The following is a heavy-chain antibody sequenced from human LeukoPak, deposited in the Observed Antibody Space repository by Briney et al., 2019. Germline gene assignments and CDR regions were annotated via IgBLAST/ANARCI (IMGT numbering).Heavy chain of an antibody. V-gene: IGHV3-48*03. Sequence: GGSLRLSCAASGFTFNKYAMSWVRQAPGKGLEWVSYISSSGSTIYYADSVKGRFTISRDNAKNSLYLQMNSLRAEDTAVYYCARGDSGSYYFDYWGQGTLVTVSS. CDR3: ARGDSGSYYFDY. J-gene: IGHJ4*02. CDR2: ISSSGSTI. D-gene: IGHD1-26*01. CDR1: GFTFNKYA.